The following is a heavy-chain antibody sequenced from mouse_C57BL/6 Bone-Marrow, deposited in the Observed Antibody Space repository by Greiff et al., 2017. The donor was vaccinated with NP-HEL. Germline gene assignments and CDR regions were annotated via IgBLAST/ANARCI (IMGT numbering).Heavy chain of an antibody. CDR2: IDPSDSYT. J-gene: IGHJ3*01. CDR3: ARNLPYYYGSCSFAY. CDR1: FYTFTSSW. D-gene: IGHD1-1*01. Sequence: VQLPQPWAELVMPLASVTLSFNASFYTFTSSWMHWVKQSPGQGLECIGAIDPSDSYTNYNQKFKGKSTLTVDKSSSTAYMQLSSLTSEDSAVYYCARNLPYYYGSCSFAYWGQGTLVTVSA. V-gene: IGHV1-69*01.